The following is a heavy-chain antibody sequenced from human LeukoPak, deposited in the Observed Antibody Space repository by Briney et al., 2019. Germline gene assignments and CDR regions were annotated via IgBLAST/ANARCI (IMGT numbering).Heavy chain of an antibody. J-gene: IGHJ4*02. V-gene: IGHV3-30*04. CDR1: GFTFSSFA. CDR3: AKAGWGTVAGVFAY. Sequence: GGSLRLSCAASGFTFSSFAMHWVRQAPGQGLEWVAVMSYDGSKQYYAASAKGRFTISRDNSKNTLYLQMNSLRAEDTAVYYCAKAGWGTVAGVFAYWGLGTLVTVSS. D-gene: IGHD6-19*01. CDR2: MSYDGSKQ.